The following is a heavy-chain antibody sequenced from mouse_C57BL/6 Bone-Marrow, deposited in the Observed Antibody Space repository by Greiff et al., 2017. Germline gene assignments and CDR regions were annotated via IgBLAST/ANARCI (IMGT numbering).Heavy chain of an antibody. CDR1: GYTFTSYW. V-gene: IGHV1-72*01. J-gene: IGHJ2*01. CDR2: IDPNSGGT. D-gene: IGHD1-1*01. Sequence: QVQLKQPGAELVKPGASVKLSCKASGYTFTSYWMHWVKQRPGRGLEGIGRIDPNSGGTKYNEKFKSKATLTVDKPSSTAYMQLSSLTSEDSAVYYCARRSYYYGSSYRYWGQGTTLTVSS. CDR3: ARRSYYYGSSYRY.